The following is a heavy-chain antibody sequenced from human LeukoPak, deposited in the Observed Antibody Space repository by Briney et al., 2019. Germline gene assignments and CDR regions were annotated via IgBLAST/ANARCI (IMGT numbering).Heavy chain of an antibody. D-gene: IGHD6-13*01. J-gene: IGHJ6*03. V-gene: IGHV3-30*18. CDR3: AKDYYSSSWLPAYYYYYYMDV. Sequence: QPGGSLRLSCAASGFTFSSYGMHWVRQAPGKGLEWVAVISYDGSNKYYADSVKGRFTISRDNSKNTLYLQMNSLRAEDTAVYYCAKDYYSSSWLPAYYYYYYMDVWGKGTTVTVSS. CDR1: GFTFSSYG. CDR2: ISYDGSNK.